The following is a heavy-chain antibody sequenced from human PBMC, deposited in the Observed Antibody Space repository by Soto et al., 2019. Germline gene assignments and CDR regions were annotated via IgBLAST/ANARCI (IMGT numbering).Heavy chain of an antibody. Sequence: QVQLVQSGAEVKKPGASVKVSCKASGYTFSTYTMHWVRQAPGQRLECMGWINAGNDNPKYSQKFQGRVTITRDTSASRAYIELSSLRAEDTAVYYCARGGGGKIDYWGKGTLVNVSS. CDR1: GYTFSTYT. J-gene: IGHJ4*02. D-gene: IGHD2-15*01. CDR2: INAGNDNP. V-gene: IGHV1-3*01. CDR3: ARGGGGKIDY.